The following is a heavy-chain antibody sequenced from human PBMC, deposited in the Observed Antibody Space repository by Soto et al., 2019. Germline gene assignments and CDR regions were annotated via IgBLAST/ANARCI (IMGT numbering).Heavy chain of an antibody. V-gene: IGHV1-3*01. Sequence: GASVKVSCKASGYTFTSYAMHWVRQAPGQRLEWMGWINAGNGNTKYSQKFQGRVTITRDTSASTAYMELSSLRSEDTAVYYRARERITIFGVVIDQYGMDVWGQGTTVTVSS. J-gene: IGHJ6*02. CDR3: ARERITIFGVVIDQYGMDV. D-gene: IGHD3-3*01. CDR1: GYTFTSYA. CDR2: INAGNGNT.